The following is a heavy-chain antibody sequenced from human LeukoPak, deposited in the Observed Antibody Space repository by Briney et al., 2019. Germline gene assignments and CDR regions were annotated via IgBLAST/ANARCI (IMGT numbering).Heavy chain of an antibody. CDR3: AKDLHLYLSSSSDYYDSSGPSGSDY. V-gene: IGHV3-23*01. J-gene: IGHJ4*02. Sequence: GGSLRLSCAASGFTFSSYAMSWVRQAPGKGLEWVSAISGSGGSTYYADSVKGRFTISRDNSKNTLYLQMNSLRAEDTAVYYCAKDLHLYLSSSSDYYDSSGPSGSDYWGQGTLVTVSS. D-gene: IGHD3-22*01. CDR2: ISGSGGST. CDR1: GFTFSSYA.